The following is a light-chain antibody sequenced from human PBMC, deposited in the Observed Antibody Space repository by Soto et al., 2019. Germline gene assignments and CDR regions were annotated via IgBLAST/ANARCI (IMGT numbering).Light chain of an antibody. CDR1: QSVSSY. Sequence: EIVLTQSPATLSLSPGERATLSCRASQSVSSYLAWYQQKPGQAPRLLFYDASNRATGIPARFSGSGSGTDFTLTISSLEPEDFAVYYCQQRSNWPKTFGGGTKVDIK. J-gene: IGKJ4*01. V-gene: IGKV3-11*01. CDR3: QQRSNWPKT. CDR2: DAS.